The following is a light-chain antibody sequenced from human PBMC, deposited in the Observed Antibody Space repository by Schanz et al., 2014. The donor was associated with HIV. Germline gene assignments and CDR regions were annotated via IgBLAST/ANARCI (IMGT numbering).Light chain of an antibody. Sequence: EIEMTQSPATLSVSPGERATLSCRASQSVSNNLAWYQQKPGQAPSLLIYNASTRASGIPARFSGGGSGTEFTLTISSLQAEDVAVYYCLQSYTIPLTFGGGTRVEIK. CDR3: LQSYTIPLT. J-gene: IGKJ4*01. CDR2: NAS. CDR1: QSVSNN. V-gene: IGKV3D-15*01.